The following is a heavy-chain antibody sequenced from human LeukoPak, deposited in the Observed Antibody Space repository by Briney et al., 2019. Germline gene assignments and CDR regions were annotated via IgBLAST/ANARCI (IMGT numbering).Heavy chain of an antibody. D-gene: IGHD2-15*01. Sequence: ASVKVSCEAPGDTFTDSYRHWGPQAAGQRLEWMGRINPNNGGTDYAQKFQGRVTMTRDASISTGYMELSRLRSDDTAVYYCAREGCTGGTCYSPPYWGQGTLVTVSS. CDR1: GDTFTDSY. J-gene: IGHJ4*02. CDR3: AREGCTGGTCYSPPY. V-gene: IGHV1-2*02. CDR2: INPNNGGT.